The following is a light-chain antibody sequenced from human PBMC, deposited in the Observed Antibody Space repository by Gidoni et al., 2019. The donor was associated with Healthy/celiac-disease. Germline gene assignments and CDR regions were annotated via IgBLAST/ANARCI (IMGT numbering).Light chain of an antibody. Sequence: DIQLTQYPSFLSASVGDRVTITSRACQGISSYLAWYQQKPGKAPKLLIYAASTLQSGVPSRFSGSGSGTEFTLTISSLQPEDFATYYCQQLNSYPRTFGQGTKVEIK. V-gene: IGKV1-9*01. CDR3: QQLNSYPRT. J-gene: IGKJ1*01. CDR2: AAS. CDR1: QGISSY.